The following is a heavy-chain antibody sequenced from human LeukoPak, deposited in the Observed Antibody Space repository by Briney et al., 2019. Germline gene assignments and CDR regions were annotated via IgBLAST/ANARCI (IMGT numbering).Heavy chain of an antibody. J-gene: IGHJ4*02. D-gene: IGHD6-19*01. CDR1: GGSISISNYF. CDR3: AFSGWFWGAFDY. CDR2: RSSTGIT. Sequence: SETLSLTCSVSGGSISISNYFWGWIGQPPGKGLEWIASRSSTGITHYHSSLESRISVSVETSKSQFSLRLTSLTAADTAVYYCAFSGWFWGAFDYWGQGILVTVSS. V-gene: IGHV4-39*01.